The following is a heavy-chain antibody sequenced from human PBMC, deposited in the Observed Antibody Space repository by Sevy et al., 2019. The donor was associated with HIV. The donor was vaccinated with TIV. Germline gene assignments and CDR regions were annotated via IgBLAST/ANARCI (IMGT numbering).Heavy chain of an antibody. J-gene: IGHJ4*02. CDR1: GFTFSTYA. D-gene: IGHD7-27*01. V-gene: IGHV3-30-3*01. Sequence: GGSLILSCAVSGFTFSTYAMHWVRQATGKGLECVAIVSSDGSEINYADSVKGRFTISRDNSRNTLYLQMNSLRTEDTALYYCARDQLGSIDYWGQGTLVTVSS. CDR3: ARDQLGSIDY. CDR2: VSSDGSEI.